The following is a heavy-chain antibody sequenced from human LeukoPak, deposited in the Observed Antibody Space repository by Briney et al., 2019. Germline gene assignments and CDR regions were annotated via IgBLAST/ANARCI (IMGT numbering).Heavy chain of an antibody. J-gene: IGHJ3*02. CDR2: IIPIFGTA. CDR3: ARIYCNGGSCYHSRGVFDI. V-gene: IGHV1-69*13. Sequence: SVKVSCKAFGGIFSNYAISWVRQAPGQGLEWMGGIIPIFGTANYAQKFQGRVTITADESTSTAYMELSSLRSEDTALYYCARIYCNGGSCYHSRGVFDIWGQGTMVTVSS. CDR1: GGIFSNYA. D-gene: IGHD2-15*01.